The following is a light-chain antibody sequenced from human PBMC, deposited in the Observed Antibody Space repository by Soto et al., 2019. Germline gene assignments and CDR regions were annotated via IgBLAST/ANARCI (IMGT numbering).Light chain of an antibody. CDR2: GNT. J-gene: IGLJ1*01. Sequence: QSVLTQPPSVSGAPGQRVTISCTGSSSNIGAGYDVHWYQHLPGTAPKLLIFGNTNRPSGVPDRFSGSKSGTSASLAITGLQAEDEADYYCQSYDSSLSAYVFGPGTKLTV. CDR1: SSNIGAGYD. V-gene: IGLV1-40*01. CDR3: QSYDSSLSAYV.